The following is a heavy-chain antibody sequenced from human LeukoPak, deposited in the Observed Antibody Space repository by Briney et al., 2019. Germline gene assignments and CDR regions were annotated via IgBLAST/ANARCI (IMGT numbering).Heavy chain of an antibody. D-gene: IGHD1-26*01. CDR2: INSGGSSL. CDR3: ARSRYTGSHFDY. J-gene: IGHJ4*02. V-gene: IGHV3-74*01. Sequence: GGSLRLSCAASGFTFSGYWVQWVRQAPGKGLVWISRINSGGSSLSYADSVKGRFTISRDNAKNTVYLQMNSLRAEDTAVYYCARSRYTGSHFDYWGQGTLVTVSS. CDR1: GFTFSGYW.